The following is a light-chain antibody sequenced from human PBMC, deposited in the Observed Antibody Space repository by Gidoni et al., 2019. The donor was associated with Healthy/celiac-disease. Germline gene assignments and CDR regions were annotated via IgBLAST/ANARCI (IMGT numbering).Light chain of an antibody. Sequence: ASRITQSPSTFSASTGDRVTITCRASQGISSYLAWYQQKPGKAAKLLIYAASTLQSGVPSRFSGSGSGTDFTLTISCLQSEDFATYYCQQYYSYPRTFXQXTKVEIK. V-gene: IGKV1-8*01. CDR3: QQYYSYPRT. CDR1: QGISSY. J-gene: IGKJ1*01. CDR2: AAS.